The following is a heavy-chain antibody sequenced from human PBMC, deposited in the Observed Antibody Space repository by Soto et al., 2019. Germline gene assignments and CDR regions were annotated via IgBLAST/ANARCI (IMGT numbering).Heavy chain of an antibody. CDR3: ATLYGDTNEGDY. D-gene: IGHD4-17*01. V-gene: IGHV4-4*02. CDR1: GGSISSSNW. Sequence: SPSLTCAVSGGSISSSNWWSWVRQPPGKGLEWIGEIYHSGSTNYNPSLKSRVTISVDKSKNQFSLKLSSVTAADTAVYYCATLYGDTNEGDYWGQGTLVTVSS. J-gene: IGHJ4*02. CDR2: IYHSGST.